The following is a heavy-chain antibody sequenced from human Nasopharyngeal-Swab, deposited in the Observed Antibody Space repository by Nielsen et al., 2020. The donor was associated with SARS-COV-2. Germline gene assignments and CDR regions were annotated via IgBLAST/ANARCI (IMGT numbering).Heavy chain of an antibody. D-gene: IGHD6-19*01. CDR2: INSLSTYI. J-gene: IGHJ3*02. Sequence: GGSLRLSSAASGFTFSAYRMNWVRQAPGKGLEWVSSINSLSTYIHYVDLVKGRFTISRDNAKSSLYLQMNSLRAEDTAVYYCARERGSSGLDGFDIWGQGTIGTVPP. CDR1: GFTFSAYR. V-gene: IGHV3-21*01. CDR3: ARERGSSGLDGFDI.